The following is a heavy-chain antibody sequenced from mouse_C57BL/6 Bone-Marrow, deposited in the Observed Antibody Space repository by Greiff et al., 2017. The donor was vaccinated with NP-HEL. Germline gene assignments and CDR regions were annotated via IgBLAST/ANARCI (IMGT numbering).Heavy chain of an antibody. CDR2: IWRGGST. Sequence: VQLQQSGPGLVQPSQSLSITCTVSGFSLTSYGVHWVRQSPGKGLEWLGVIWRGGSTDYNAAFMSRLSITKDNSKSQVFFKMNSLQADDTAIYYCGITTVVAEGWYFDVWGTGTTVTVSS. CDR3: GITTVVAEGWYFDV. D-gene: IGHD1-1*01. V-gene: IGHV2-5*01. CDR1: GFSLTSYG. J-gene: IGHJ1*03.